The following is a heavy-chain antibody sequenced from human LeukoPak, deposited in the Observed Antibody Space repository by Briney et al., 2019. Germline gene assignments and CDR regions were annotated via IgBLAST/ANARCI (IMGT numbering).Heavy chain of an antibody. CDR3: AREILTGYAFDI. Sequence: GRSLRLSCAASGFTFSSYGMHWVRQAPGKGLEWVAVIWYDGSNKYYADSVKGRFTISRDNSKNTLYLQMNSLRAEDTAVYYCAREILTGYAFDIWGQGTMVTVSS. CDR1: GFTFSSYG. J-gene: IGHJ3*02. D-gene: IGHD3-9*01. CDR2: IWYDGSNK. V-gene: IGHV3-33*01.